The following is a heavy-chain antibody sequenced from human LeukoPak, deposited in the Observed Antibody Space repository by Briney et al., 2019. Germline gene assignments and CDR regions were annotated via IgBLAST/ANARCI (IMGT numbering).Heavy chain of an antibody. CDR3: ARTRENDFWSGYYYYMDV. CDR2: IYYSGST. CDR1: GGSISSSSYY. J-gene: IGHJ6*03. V-gene: IGHV4-39*07. D-gene: IGHD3-3*01. Sequence: SETLSLTCTVSGGSISSSSYYWGWVRQPPGKGLEWIGSIYYSGSTYYNPSLKSRVTISVDTSKNQFSLKLSSVTAADTAVYYCARTRENDFWSGYYYYMDVWGKGTTVTVSS.